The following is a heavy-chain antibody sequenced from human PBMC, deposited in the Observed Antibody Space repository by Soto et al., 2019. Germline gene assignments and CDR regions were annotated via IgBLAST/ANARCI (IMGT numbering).Heavy chain of an antibody. V-gene: IGHV3-23*01. CDR3: LKIEVAGRGNRLYYYYAMDV. J-gene: IGHJ6*02. D-gene: IGHD6-19*01. CDR2: LSGSDDST. CDR1: GFTFNNYA. Sequence: GGSLRLSCAASGFTFNNYAMSWVRQAPGKGLEWVSLLSGSDDSTYYADSVKGRFTMSSDSSKTTLYLHMNSLRAEDTAVYYCLKIEVAGRGNRLYYYYAMDVWGQGTTVTVSS.